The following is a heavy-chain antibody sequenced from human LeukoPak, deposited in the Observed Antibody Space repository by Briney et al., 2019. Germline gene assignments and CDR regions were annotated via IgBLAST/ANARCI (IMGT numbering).Heavy chain of an antibody. D-gene: IGHD3-10*01. CDR3: ARSAGAFDI. CDR2: ISWNSGSI. J-gene: IGHJ3*02. V-gene: IGHV3-9*03. Sequence: GRYLRLSCAASGFTFDDYAMHWVRQAPGKGLEWVSGISWNSGSIGYADSVKGRFTISRDNAKNSLYLQMNSLRAEDMALYYCARSAGAFDIWGQGTMVTVSS. CDR1: GFTFDDYA.